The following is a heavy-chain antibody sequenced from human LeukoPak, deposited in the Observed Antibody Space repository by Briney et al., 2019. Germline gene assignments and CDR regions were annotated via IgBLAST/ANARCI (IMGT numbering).Heavy chain of an antibody. V-gene: IGHV3-53*01. Sequence: GGSLRLSCAASGFVVGGNYMSWVRQAPGKGLEWVSVIYSGGSTYYADSVKGRFSTSRDSSTSTLFLQMDSLRVKDTAMYYCARPTDGDSTRYGMDVWGQGTTVIVSS. CDR1: GFVVGGNY. D-gene: IGHD2-21*02. J-gene: IGHJ6*02. CDR3: ARPTDGDSTRYGMDV. CDR2: IYSGGST.